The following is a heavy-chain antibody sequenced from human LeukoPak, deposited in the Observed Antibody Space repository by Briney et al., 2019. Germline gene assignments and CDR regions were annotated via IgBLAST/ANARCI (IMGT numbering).Heavy chain of an antibody. J-gene: IGHJ4*02. CDR3: ARRYSSSWDFDY. Sequence: SETLSLTCAVSGGSISSSNWWSWVRQPPGKGLEWIGSIYYSGSTNYNPSLKRRVTISVDTSKIQFSLKLSSVTAADTAVYYCARRYSSSWDFDYWGQGTLVTVSS. V-gene: IGHV4-4*02. CDR1: GGSISSSNW. D-gene: IGHD6-6*01. CDR2: IYYSGST.